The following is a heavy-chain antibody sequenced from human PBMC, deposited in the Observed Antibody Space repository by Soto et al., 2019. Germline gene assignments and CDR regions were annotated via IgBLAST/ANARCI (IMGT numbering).Heavy chain of an antibody. V-gene: IGHV3-64*01. CDR2: ISSNGGST. CDR1: GFTFSSYA. CDR3: ASSYYDILTGYYSNYYYGMDV. Sequence: PGGSLRLSCAASGFTFSSYAMHWVRQAPGKGLEYFSAISSNGGSTYYANSVKGRFTISRDNSKNTLYLQMGSLRAEDMAVYYCASSYYDILTGYYSNYYYGMDVWGQGTTVTVSS. D-gene: IGHD3-9*01. J-gene: IGHJ6*02.